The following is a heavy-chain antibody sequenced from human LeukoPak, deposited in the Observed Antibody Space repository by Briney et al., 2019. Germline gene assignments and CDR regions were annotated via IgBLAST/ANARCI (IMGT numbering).Heavy chain of an antibody. CDR3: AKTYYYDSSGYYYLGWFDP. Sequence: PGGSLRLSCAASGFTFSTYAMHWVRQAPGKGLEWVAVIPYDGSNKYYADSVKGRFTISRDNSKNTVYLQMTSLRAEDTAVYYCAKTYYYDSSGYYYLGWFDPWGQGTLVTVSS. V-gene: IGHV3-30*14. J-gene: IGHJ5*02. CDR2: IPYDGSNK. D-gene: IGHD3-22*01. CDR1: GFTFSTYA.